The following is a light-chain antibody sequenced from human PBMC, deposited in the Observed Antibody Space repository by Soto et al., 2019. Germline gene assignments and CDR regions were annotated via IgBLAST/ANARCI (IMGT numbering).Light chain of an antibody. CDR3: PQYVNPLLT. V-gene: IGKV1-33*01. CDR1: QDISNY. Sequence: DIQMTQSPSSLSASVGDRVTITCQASQDISNYLNWYQQKPGKAPKLLIYDASNLETGVPSRFRGSGSGTNFKITISRMKTEEIARHARPQYVNPLLTFGQGTKVEIK. J-gene: IGKJ1*01. CDR2: DAS.